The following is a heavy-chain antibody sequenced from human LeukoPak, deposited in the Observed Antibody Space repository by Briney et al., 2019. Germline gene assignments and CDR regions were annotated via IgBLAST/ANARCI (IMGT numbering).Heavy chain of an antibody. CDR3: ARDGYCSGGSCSMDI. V-gene: IGHV3-23*01. CDR2: ISGSGGST. CDR1: GFTFSNYW. J-gene: IGHJ3*02. Sequence: GGSLRLSCAASGFTFSNYWMNWVRQAPGKGLEWVSAISGSGGSTYYADSVKGRFTISRDNAKNSLYLQMNSLRAEDTAVYYCARDGYCSGGSCSMDIWGQGTMVTVSS. D-gene: IGHD2-15*01.